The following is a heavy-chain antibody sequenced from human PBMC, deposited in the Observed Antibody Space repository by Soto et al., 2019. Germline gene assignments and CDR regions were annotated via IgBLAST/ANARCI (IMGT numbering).Heavy chain of an antibody. CDR2: ISGSSGST. D-gene: IGHD3-22*01. Sequence: QTGGSLRLSCAASGFIFSNNAMSWVRQAPGKGLEWVSAISGSSGSTFYADSVKGRFTISRDNSKNTLYLQMNSLRAEDTALYYCAKNSGYYYDAFDIWGQGTMVTVSS. V-gene: IGHV3-23*01. CDR1: GFIFSNNA. J-gene: IGHJ3*02. CDR3: AKNSGYYYDAFDI.